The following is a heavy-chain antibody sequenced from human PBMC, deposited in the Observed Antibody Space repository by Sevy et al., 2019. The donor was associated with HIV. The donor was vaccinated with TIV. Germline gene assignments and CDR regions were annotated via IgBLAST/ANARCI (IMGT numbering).Heavy chain of an antibody. D-gene: IGHD3-16*01. Sequence: ASVKVSCKTSGYTFTSSDIFWVRQATGQGLEWMGWMNPKSGNTGYAKKFQGRVTITGNSSISTAYMELTSLRSDDTAVYYWARGRTGQGVMGNWFDPWGQGTLVTVSS. J-gene: IGHJ5*02. V-gene: IGHV1-8*03. CDR1: GYTFTSSD. CDR3: ARGRTGQGVMGNWFDP. CDR2: MNPKSGNT.